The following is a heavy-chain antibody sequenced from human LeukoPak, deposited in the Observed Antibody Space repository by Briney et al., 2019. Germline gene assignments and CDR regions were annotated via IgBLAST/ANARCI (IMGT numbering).Heavy chain of an antibody. D-gene: IGHD3-10*01. CDR1: GFTLSNAW. V-gene: IGHV3-15*01. J-gene: IGHJ6*02. CDR2: IQSKTDGGTT. Sequence: GGSLRLSCAVSGFTLSNAWMTWVRQAPGKGLEWVGRIQSKTDGGTTEYAAPVKGRFTISRDDSTNTLYMQMNSLKTEDKGVYYCAAGGRVWGQGTTVTVSS. CDR3: AAGGRV.